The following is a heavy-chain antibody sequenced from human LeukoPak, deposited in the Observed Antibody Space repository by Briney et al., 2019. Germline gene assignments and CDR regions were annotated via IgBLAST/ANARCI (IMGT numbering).Heavy chain of an antibody. D-gene: IGHD1-1*01. CDR2: IYYSWGM. J-gene: IGHJ4*02. V-gene: IGHV4-38-2*01. CDR1: GSSITSDYF. CDR3: ARNVTAGFFDY. Sequence: SETLPLTCAVSGSSITSDYFWGWIRPPPGKGLEWIATIYYSWGMYFNPSLKSRVTVSLDASKNQFSLKMTSLTAADTAIYYCARNVTAGFFDYWGQGIMVTVSS.